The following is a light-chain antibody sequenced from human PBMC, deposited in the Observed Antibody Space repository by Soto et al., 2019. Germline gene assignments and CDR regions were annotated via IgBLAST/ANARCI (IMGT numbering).Light chain of an antibody. CDR3: QQYNIYPNT. V-gene: IGKV1-5*03. Sequence: DIQMTQSPSTLSASVGDRATITCRASQSISSWLAWYQQKPGKVPKLLIYKASSLESGIPSRYSGSGSGTNFTLTINSLNPNDFATYYYQQYNIYPNTFGQGTKLEIK. CDR1: QSISSW. J-gene: IGKJ2*01. CDR2: KAS.